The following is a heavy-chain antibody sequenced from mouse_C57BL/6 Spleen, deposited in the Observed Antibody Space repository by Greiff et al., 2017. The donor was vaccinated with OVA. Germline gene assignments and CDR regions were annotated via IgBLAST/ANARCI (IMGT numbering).Heavy chain of an antibody. CDR2: IYPGSGNT. CDR1: GYTFTDYY. J-gene: IGHJ1*03. V-gene: IGHV1-76*01. D-gene: IGHD1-1*01. CDR3: ARGGNYGSSGPYWYFDV. Sequence: QVQLQQSGAELVRPGASVKLSCKASGYTFTDYYINWVKQRPGQGLEWIARIYPGSGNTYYNEKFKGKATLTAEKSSSTAYMQLSSLTSEDSAVYFCARGGNYGSSGPYWYFDVWGTGTTVTVSS.